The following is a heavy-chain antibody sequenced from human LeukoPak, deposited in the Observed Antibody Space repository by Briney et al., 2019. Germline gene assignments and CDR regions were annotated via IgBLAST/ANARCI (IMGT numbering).Heavy chain of an antibody. D-gene: IGHD3-22*01. V-gene: IGHV3-23*01. J-gene: IGHJ4*02. CDR3: AKGHGDASGYYYFDS. CDR1: GFTLSSYE. Sequence: PGGSLRLSCTVSGFTLSSYEMTWFRQAPGKGLEWVSSIGYGGADSHYADSVKGRFTIFRDNYKNMLYLQMNSLRVEDTAVYYCAKGHGDASGYYYFDSWGQGTLVTVSS. CDR2: IGYGGADS.